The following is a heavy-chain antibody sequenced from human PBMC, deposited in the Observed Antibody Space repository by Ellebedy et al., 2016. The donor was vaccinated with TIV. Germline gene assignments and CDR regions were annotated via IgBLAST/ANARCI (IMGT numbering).Heavy chain of an antibody. D-gene: IGHD1-14*01. CDR1: GYSISSGYY. CDR3: ARDLNPPMYYFDY. J-gene: IGHJ4*02. CDR2: IYHSEST. V-gene: IGHV4-38-2*02. Sequence: GSLRLSCTVSGYSISSGYYWAWLRRPPGKGLEWIANIYHSESTYYNPSLKSRVTLSVDTSKNQFSLKLSSVTAADTAVYYCARDLNPPMYYFDYWGQGALVTVSS.